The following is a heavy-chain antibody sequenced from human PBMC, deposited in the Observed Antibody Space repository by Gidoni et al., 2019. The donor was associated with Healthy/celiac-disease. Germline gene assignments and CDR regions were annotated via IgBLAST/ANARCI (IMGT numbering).Heavy chain of an antibody. J-gene: IGHJ4*02. CDR1: GGSISSSSYY. D-gene: IGHD6-25*01. Sequence: QLQLQESGPGLVKPSETLSLTCTVSGGSISSSSYYWGWIRQPPGKGLEWIGSIYYSGSTYYNPSLKSRVTISVDTSKNQFSLKLSSVTAADTAVYYCARHAIAARRLHTFDYWGQGTLVTVSS. V-gene: IGHV4-39*01. CDR2: IYYSGST. CDR3: ARHAIAARRLHTFDY.